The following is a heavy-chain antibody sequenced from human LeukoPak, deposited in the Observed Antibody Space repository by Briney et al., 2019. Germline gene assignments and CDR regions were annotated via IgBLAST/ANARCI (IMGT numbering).Heavy chain of an antibody. CDR3: AREMPRTIFGVGSPVDP. D-gene: IGHD3-3*01. CDR2: SNSDGITT. CDR1: GFTFNTYW. J-gene: IGHJ5*02. V-gene: IGHV3-74*01. Sequence: GGSLRLSCAASGFTFNTYWMHWVRQAPGKGLVWVSRSNSDGITTSYADSVKGRFAISRDNDKNTLYLQMNSLRAEDTAVYYCAREMPRTIFGVGSPVDPWGQGTLVTVSS.